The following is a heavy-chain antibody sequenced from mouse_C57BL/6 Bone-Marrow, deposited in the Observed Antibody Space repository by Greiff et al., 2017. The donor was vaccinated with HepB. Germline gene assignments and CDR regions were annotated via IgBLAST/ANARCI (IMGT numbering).Heavy chain of an antibody. D-gene: IGHD2-3*01. V-gene: IGHV2-2*01. CDR2: IWSGGST. Sequence: QVQLKESGPGLVQPSQSLSITCTVSGFSFTSYGVHWVRQSPGKGLEWLGVIWSGGSTDYNAAFISRLSISKDNSKSHVFFKMNSLQADDTAIYDCARNGDDYYPWYFDVWGTGTTVTVSS. CDR3: ARNGDDYYPWYFDV. J-gene: IGHJ1*03. CDR1: GFSFTSYG.